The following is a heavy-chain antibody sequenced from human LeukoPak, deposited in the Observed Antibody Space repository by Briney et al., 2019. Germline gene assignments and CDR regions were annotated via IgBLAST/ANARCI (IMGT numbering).Heavy chain of an antibody. Sequence: PSEPLSLTCAVSGGSISSSNWWSWVRQPPGKGLEWIGEIYHSGSTNYTPSLKSRVPISVDKSKNQFSLKLSSVTAADTAVYYCARGPECSGGSSHFDYWGQGTLVTASS. V-gene: IGHV4-4*02. J-gene: IGHJ4*02. CDR1: GGSISSSNW. D-gene: IGHD2-15*01. CDR3: ARGPECSGGSSHFDY. CDR2: IYHSGST.